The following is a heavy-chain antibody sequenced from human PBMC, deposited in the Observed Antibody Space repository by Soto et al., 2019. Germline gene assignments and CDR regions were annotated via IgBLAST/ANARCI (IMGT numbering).Heavy chain of an antibody. CDR2: IWYDGSNK. CDR1: GFTFSSYG. Sequence: VQLVESGGGVVQPGRSLRLSCAASGFTFSSYGMHWVRQAPGKGLEWVAVIWYDGSNKYYADSVKGRFTISRDNSKNTLYLQMNSLRAEDTAVYYCARSAGGSCYFAADYWGQGTLVTVSS. J-gene: IGHJ4*02. V-gene: IGHV3-33*01. D-gene: IGHD2-15*01. CDR3: ARSAGGSCYFAADY.